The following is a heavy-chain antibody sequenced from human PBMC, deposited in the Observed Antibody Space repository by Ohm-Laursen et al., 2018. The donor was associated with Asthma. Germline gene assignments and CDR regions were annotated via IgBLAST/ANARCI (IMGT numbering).Heavy chain of an antibody. CDR3: ARGLGGIHRWLSYQIDK. D-gene: IGHD5-18*01. V-gene: IGHV3-30-3*01. CDR2: MSYDGNNK. Sequence: SLRLSCAASGFNFNSSAMHWVRQAPGKGLEWVAVMSYDGNNKYHAASVQGRFTISRDNSKSTLLLQMSSLRPEDTAAYYCARGLGGIHRWLSYQIDKWGQGTQVTVSS. J-gene: IGHJ4*02. CDR1: GFNFNSSA.